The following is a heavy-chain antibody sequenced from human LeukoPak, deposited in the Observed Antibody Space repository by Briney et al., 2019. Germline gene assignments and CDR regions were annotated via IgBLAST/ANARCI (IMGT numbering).Heavy chain of an antibody. V-gene: IGHV1-69*06. CDR1: GCTFSSYA. Sequence: ASVKVSCKASGCTFSSYAISWVRQAPGQGLEWMGGIIPIFGTANYAQKFQGRVTITADKSTSTAYMELSSLRYEDRAVYYGARGGGYRSVVTPRYAFDIWGQGAIVTVSS. CDR3: ARGGGYRSVVTPRYAFDI. J-gene: IGHJ3*02. D-gene: IGHD4-23*01. CDR2: IIPIFGTA.